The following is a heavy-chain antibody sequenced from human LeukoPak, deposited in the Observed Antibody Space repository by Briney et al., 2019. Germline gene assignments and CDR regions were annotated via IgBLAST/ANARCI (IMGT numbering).Heavy chain of an antibody. Sequence: PSETLSLTCAVYGGSFSGYYWSWIRQPPGKGLEWIGEINHSGSTNYNPSLKSRVTISVDTSKNQFSLKLSSVTAADTAVYYCAREGIAAKTLGYWGQGTLVTVSS. J-gene: IGHJ4*02. V-gene: IGHV4-34*01. CDR3: AREGIAAKTLGY. CDR1: GGSFSGYY. D-gene: IGHD6-13*01. CDR2: INHSGST.